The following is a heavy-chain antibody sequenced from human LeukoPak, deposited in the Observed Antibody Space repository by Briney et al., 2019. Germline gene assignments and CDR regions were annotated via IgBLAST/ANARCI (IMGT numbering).Heavy chain of an antibody. Sequence: PGGSLRLSCAASGFIVSDNYMSWVRQAPGKGLEWVSVIYSGGTTYYADSVKGRFTISRDNSKNTVHLQMNSLRAEDTAVYYCARPLSIEGAFDIWGQGTMVTVSS. CDR2: IYSGGTT. D-gene: IGHD1-26*01. V-gene: IGHV3-53*01. CDR3: ARPLSIEGAFDI. CDR1: GFIVSDNY. J-gene: IGHJ3*02.